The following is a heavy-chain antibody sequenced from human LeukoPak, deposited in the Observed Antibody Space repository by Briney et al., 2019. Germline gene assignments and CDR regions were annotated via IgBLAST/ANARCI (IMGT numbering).Heavy chain of an antibody. CDR1: GGTFSSYA. J-gene: IGHJ5*02. CDR3: AREGDGYNLS. D-gene: IGHD5-24*01. V-gene: IGHV1-69*05. Sequence: SVKVSCKASGGTFSSYAISWVRQAPGQGLEWMGRIIPIFRTANYAQKFQDRVTITTDESTSTVYMELSSLRSDDTAVYYCAREGDGYNLSWGQGTLATVSS. CDR2: IIPIFRTA.